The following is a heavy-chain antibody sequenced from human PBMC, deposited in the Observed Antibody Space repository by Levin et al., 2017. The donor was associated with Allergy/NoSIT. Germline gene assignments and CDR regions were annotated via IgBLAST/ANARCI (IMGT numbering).Heavy chain of an antibody. CDR2: IWYDGSNK. Sequence: GGSLRLSCAASGFTFSNYGLHWVRQAPGKGLEWVAVIWYDGSNKYYAESVKGRFTISRDSSKKMLYLQMNSLTAEDTAVYYCARDWDYPRYYYYYMDVWGKGTTVTVSS. J-gene: IGHJ6*03. CDR1: GFTFSNYG. V-gene: IGHV3-33*01. CDR3: ARDWDYPRYYYYYMDV. D-gene: IGHD4/OR15-4a*01.